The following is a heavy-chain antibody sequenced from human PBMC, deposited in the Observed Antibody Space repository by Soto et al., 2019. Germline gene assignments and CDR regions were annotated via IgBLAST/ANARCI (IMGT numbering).Heavy chain of an antibody. D-gene: IGHD2-15*01. CDR1: GYTFTSYA. CDR2: INAGNGNT. J-gene: IGHJ6*02. CDR3: ARVDCSGGSCCPVYYCYGMDV. V-gene: IGHV1-3*01. Sequence: SVKVSCKASGYTFTSYAMHWVRQAPGQRLEWMGWINAGNGNTKYSQKFQGRVTITRDTSASTAYMELSSLRSEDTAVCYCARVDCSGGSCCPVYYCYGMDVWGQGTTVTVSS.